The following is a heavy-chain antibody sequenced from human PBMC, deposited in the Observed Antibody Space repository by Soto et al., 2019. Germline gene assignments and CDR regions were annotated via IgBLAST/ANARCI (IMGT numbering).Heavy chain of an antibody. CDR1: GGTFSSYA. CDR2: IIPIFGTA. V-gene: IGHV1-69*13. J-gene: IGHJ4*02. Sequence: SVKVSCKASGGTFSSYAISWVRQAPGQGLEWMGGIIPIFGTANYAQKFQGRVTITADESTSTAYMELSSLRSEDTAVYYCASMVTSHPYFDYWGQGTLVTVS. D-gene: IGHD2-21*02. CDR3: ASMVTSHPYFDY.